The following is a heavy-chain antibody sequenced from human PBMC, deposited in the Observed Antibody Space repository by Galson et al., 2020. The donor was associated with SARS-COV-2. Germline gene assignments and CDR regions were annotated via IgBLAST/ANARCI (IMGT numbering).Heavy chain of an antibody. V-gene: IGHV3-21*01. Sequence: NSGGSLRLSCAAFGFTFSSYSMNWVRQAPGKGLEWVSSISSSSSYIYYADSVKGRFTISRDNAKNSLYLQMNSLRAEDTAVYYCACHPSDSRRYYYGMDVWGQGTTVTVSS. CDR1: GFTFSSYS. D-gene: IGHD2-21*02. CDR2: ISSSSSYI. J-gene: IGHJ6*02. CDR3: ACHPSDSRRYYYGMDV.